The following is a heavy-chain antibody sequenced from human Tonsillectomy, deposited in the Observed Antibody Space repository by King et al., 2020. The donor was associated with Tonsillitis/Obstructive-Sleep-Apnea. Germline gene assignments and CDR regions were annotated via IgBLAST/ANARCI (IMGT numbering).Heavy chain of an antibody. J-gene: IGHJ4*02. CDR2: INHSGST. V-gene: IGHV4-34*01. CDR3: ARESFVFVANVIGGGFDY. Sequence: VQLQQWGAGLLKPSETLSLTCAVYGGSLSGYYWSWIRQPPGKGLEWIGEINHSGSTNYNPSLKSRVTISLDTSKNQFSLKLYSVTAADTAVYYCARESFVFVANVIGGGFDYWGQGTLVTVSS. CDR1: GGSLSGYY. D-gene: IGHD3-16*01.